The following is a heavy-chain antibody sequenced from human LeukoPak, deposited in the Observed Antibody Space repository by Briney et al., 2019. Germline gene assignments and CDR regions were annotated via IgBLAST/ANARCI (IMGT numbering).Heavy chain of an antibody. CDR1: GFTFSSYA. Sequence: PGGSLRLSCAASGFTFSSYAMHWVRQAPGKGLEWVAVISYDGSNKYYADSVKGRFTISRDNSKNTLYLQMNSLRAEDTAVHYCARETGAGRYYFDYWGQGTLVTVSS. D-gene: IGHD3-10*01. V-gene: IGHV3-30*01. CDR3: ARETGAGRYYFDY. J-gene: IGHJ4*02. CDR2: ISYDGSNK.